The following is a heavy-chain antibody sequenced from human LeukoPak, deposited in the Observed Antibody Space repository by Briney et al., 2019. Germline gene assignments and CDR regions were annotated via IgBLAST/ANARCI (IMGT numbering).Heavy chain of an antibody. CDR2: ISGSSSYI. D-gene: IGHD6-19*01. Sequence: KPGGSLRLSCEASGFTFSSSNMNWVRQAPGRGLEWVSSISGSSSYIYYADSVKGRFTISRDNAKNSLFLQMNSLRVEDTAVYYCARDSSGWTSPASWGQGTLVTVSS. V-gene: IGHV3-21*01. CDR3: ARDSSGWTSPAS. CDR1: GFTFSSSN. J-gene: IGHJ5*02.